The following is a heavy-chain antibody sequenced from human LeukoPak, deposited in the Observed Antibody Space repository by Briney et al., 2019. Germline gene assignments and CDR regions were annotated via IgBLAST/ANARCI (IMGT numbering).Heavy chain of an antibody. CDR3: ARAVRWRMEYYFDY. CDR1: GFTFSSYW. D-gene: IGHD3-3*01. Sequence: PGGFLRLSCAASGFTFSSYWMHWVRQTPGKGLVWVSRINTDGSSTSYADSVKGRFTISRDNAKNTLYLQMNSLRAEDTAVFYCARAVRWRMEYYFDYWGQGTLVTVSS. J-gene: IGHJ4*02. CDR2: INTDGSST. V-gene: IGHV3-74*01.